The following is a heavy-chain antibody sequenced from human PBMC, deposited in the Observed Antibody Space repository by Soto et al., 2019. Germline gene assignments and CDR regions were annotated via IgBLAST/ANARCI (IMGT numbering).Heavy chain of an antibody. Sequence: SVKVSCKASGGTFSSYAISWVRQAPGQGLEWMGGIIPIFGTANYAQKFQGRVTITADESTSTAYMELSSLRSEDTAVYYCASLAYCGGDCSPRDYYYYGTDVWGQGTTVTVSS. CDR1: GGTFSSYA. CDR3: ASLAYCGGDCSPRDYYYYGTDV. CDR2: IIPIFGTA. V-gene: IGHV1-69*13. D-gene: IGHD2-21*02. J-gene: IGHJ6*02.